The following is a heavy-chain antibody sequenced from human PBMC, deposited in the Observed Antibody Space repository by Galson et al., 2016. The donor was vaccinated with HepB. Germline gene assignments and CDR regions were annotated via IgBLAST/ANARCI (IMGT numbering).Heavy chain of an antibody. D-gene: IGHD3-3*01. V-gene: IGHV1-18*04. CDR3: ATGNYYDLWTGYLLPNYYYFMDG. Sequence: SVKVSCKASGYTFTNFGIIWVRQAPGQGLEWLGWISAHKGNTTYAQKLQGRVTMTTDTSTSTAYMELRSLRSEDTAVYYCATGNYYDLWTGYLLPNYYYFMDGWGKGTTVTVSS. CDR2: ISAHKGNT. CDR1: GYTFTNFG. J-gene: IGHJ6*03.